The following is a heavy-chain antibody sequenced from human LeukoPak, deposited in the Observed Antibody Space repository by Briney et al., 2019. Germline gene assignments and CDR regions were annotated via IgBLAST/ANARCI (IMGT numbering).Heavy chain of an antibody. V-gene: IGHV1-46*01. Sequence: ASVKLSCKASGYTFTSYYMHWVRQAPGQGLEWMGIINPSGGSTSYAQKFQGRVTMTRDTSTSTVYMELSSLRSEDTAVYYCARRTGDFGFDIWGQGTMDTVSS. CDR3: ARRTGDFGFDI. D-gene: IGHD7-27*01. CDR1: GYTFTSYY. CDR2: INPSGGST. J-gene: IGHJ3*02.